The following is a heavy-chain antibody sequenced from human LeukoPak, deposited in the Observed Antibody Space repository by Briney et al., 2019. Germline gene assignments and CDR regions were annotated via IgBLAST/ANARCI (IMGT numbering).Heavy chain of an antibody. CDR2: INHSGST. J-gene: IGHJ4*02. Sequence: SETLSLTCAVYGGSFSGYYWSWIRQPPGKGLEWIGEINHSGSTNYNRSLKSRVTISVDTSENQFSLKLSSVTAADSAMYYCARGEWELGYWGQGTLVTVPS. CDR3: ARGEWELGY. D-gene: IGHD1-26*01. CDR1: GGSFSGYY. V-gene: IGHV4-34*01.